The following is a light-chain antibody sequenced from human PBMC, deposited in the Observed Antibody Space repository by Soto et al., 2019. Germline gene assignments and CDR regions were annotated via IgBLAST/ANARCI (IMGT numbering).Light chain of an antibody. CDR2: WAS. J-gene: IGKJ2*01. CDR1: QSVLYSSNNKNY. CDR3: QQYESTPPT. V-gene: IGKV4-1*01. Sequence: DIMMTQSPDSLAVSLGERATINCKSSQSVLYSSNNKNYLAWYQQRPGQPPKLLIYWASTRESGVPDRFSVGGSGTDFTLAVTSLQAEDVAVYYCQQYESTPPTFGQGTKLEIK.